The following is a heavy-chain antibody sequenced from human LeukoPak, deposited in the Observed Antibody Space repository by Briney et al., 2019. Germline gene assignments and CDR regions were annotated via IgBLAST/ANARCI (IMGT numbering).Heavy chain of an antibody. Sequence: GGSLRLSCAASGFTFSSYSMNWVRQAPGKGLEWVSSISSSSSYIYHADSVKGRFTISRDNAKNSLYLQMNSLRAEDTAVYYCARVQTGENGMDVWGQGTTVTVSS. V-gene: IGHV3-21*01. CDR1: GFTFSSYS. D-gene: IGHD2-8*02. CDR3: ARVQTGENGMDV. CDR2: ISSSSSYI. J-gene: IGHJ6*02.